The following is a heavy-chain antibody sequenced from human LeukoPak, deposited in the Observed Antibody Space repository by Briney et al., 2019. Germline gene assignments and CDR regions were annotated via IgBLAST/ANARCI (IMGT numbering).Heavy chain of an antibody. D-gene: IGHD1-26*01. Sequence: GESLKISCKGSGYSFTSYWIGWVRQMPGKGLEWMGIIYPGDSDTRYSPSFQGQVTISADKSISTAYLQWSSLKASDTAMYYRARQSGWELTSEYYFDYWGQGTLVTVSS. V-gene: IGHV5-51*01. CDR2: IYPGDSDT. CDR1: GYSFTSYW. J-gene: IGHJ4*02. CDR3: ARQSGWELTSEYYFDY.